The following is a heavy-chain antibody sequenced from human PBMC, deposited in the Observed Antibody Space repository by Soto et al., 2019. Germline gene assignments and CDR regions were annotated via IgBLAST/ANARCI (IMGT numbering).Heavy chain of an antibody. CDR3: ARHYYGFDS. CDR2: IYFGDSDT. V-gene: IGHV5-51*01. Sequence: PGESLKISCQSSGYSFTSNWIAWVRQMPGKGLEWMGVIYFGDSDTRYSPSFQGQVTISADKSINTAYLQWSSLKASDTAVYYCARHYYGFDSWGQGTPVTVSS. CDR1: GYSFTSNW. J-gene: IGHJ4*02. D-gene: IGHD3-22*01.